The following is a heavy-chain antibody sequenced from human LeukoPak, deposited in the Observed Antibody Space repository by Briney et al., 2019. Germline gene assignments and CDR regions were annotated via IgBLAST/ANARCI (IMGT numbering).Heavy chain of an antibody. CDR2: IYPGDSDT. CDR1: GYSFTTYW. V-gene: IGHV5-51*01. Sequence: GESLKISCKGSGYSFTTYWIGWVRQMPGKGLEWMGIIYPGDSDTRYNPSFQGQVTISADKSISTAYLQWSSQKASDTAMYYCARSGIAAAGTGYYYYYGLDVWGQGTTVTVSS. CDR3: ARSGIAAAGTGYYYYYGLDV. J-gene: IGHJ6*02. D-gene: IGHD6-13*01.